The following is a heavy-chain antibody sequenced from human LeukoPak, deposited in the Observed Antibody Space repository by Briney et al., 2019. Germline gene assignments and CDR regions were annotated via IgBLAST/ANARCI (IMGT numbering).Heavy chain of an antibody. CDR1: GGSISSGDYY. V-gene: IGHV4-30-4*08. D-gene: IGHD6-6*01. Sequence: PSQTLSLTCTVSGGSISSGDYYWSWIRQPPGKGLEWIGYIYYSGSTYYNPSLKSRVTISVDTTKNQFSLKLSSATAADTAVYYCAREGGKGSSSPEAFDIWGQGTMVTVSS. CDR2: IYYSGST. J-gene: IGHJ3*02. CDR3: AREGGKGSSSPEAFDI.